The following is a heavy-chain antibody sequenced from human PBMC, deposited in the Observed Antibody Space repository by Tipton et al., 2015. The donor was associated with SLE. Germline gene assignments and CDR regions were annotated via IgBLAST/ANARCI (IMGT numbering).Heavy chain of an antibody. J-gene: IGHJ4*02. V-gene: IGHV3-9*01. CDR1: GFTFDNYA. CDR2: ISWNSGSI. CDR3: ARDQYYDILTGSPGW. D-gene: IGHD3-9*01. Sequence: SLRLSCAASGFTFDNYAMHWVRQAPGKGLEWVSSISWNSGSIDYADSVKGRFTISRDNAKNSLYLQMNSLRAEDTAVYYCARDQYYDILTGSPGWWGQGTLVTVSS.